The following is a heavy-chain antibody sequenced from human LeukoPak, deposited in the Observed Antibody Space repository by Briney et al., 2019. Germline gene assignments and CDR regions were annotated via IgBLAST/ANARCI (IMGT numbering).Heavy chain of an antibody. CDR2: ISYSGYYI. J-gene: IGHJ4*02. V-gene: IGHV3-21*01. CDR1: GFTFSSYS. Sequence: PGGSLRLSCAASGFTFSSYSMNWVRQAPGKGLEWVSSISYSGYYIYYADSVKGRFTISRDNAKNLLYLQMNSLRAEDMAVYYCARDGVDKPSDYWGQGTLVRVSS. CDR3: ARDGVDKPSDY. D-gene: IGHD5-12*01.